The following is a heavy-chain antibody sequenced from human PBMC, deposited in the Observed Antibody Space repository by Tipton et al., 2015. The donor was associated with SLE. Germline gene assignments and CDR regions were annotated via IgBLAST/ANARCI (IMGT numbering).Heavy chain of an antibody. Sequence: TLSLTCTVSGGSISSGDYYWSWIRQPPGKGLEWIGYIYYSGSTYYNPSLKSRVTISVDTSKNQFSLKLSSVTAADTAVYYCARDRIMAASGFDYWGQGTLVTVSS. CDR1: GGSISSGDYY. J-gene: IGHJ4*02. V-gene: IGHV4-30-4*02. D-gene: IGHD6-25*01. CDR2: IYYSGST. CDR3: ARDRIMAASGFDY.